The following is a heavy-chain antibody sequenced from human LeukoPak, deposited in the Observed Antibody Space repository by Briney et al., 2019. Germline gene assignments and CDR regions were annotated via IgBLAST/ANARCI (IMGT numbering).Heavy chain of an antibody. J-gene: IGHJ4*02. CDR2: IYYSGST. CDR3: ARGGGGTAYFDY. Sequence: SETLSLTCTVSGGSISTYYWNWIRQPPGKGLQWIGNIYYSGSTKYTPSLKSRITISVDTSKNQFSLKLGSVTVADTAVYYWARGGGGTAYFDYWGQGTLVTVSS. CDR1: GGSISTYY. D-gene: IGHD2-21*02. V-gene: IGHV4-59*01.